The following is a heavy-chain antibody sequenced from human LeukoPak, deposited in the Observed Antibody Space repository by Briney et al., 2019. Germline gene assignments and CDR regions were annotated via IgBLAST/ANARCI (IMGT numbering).Heavy chain of an antibody. D-gene: IGHD1-14*01. V-gene: IGHV3-7*03. CDR1: GFTFGSYW. J-gene: IGHJ4*01. Sequence: GGSLRLSCPASGFTFGSYWMNWVRQAPGKGPEWVANIMQDGSEINYVDSVKGRFIISRDNAKNSLYLQMNSLRVDDTAVYYCAGGSGWITGDWGHGTLVTVSS. CDR3: AGGSGWITGD. CDR2: IMQDGSEI.